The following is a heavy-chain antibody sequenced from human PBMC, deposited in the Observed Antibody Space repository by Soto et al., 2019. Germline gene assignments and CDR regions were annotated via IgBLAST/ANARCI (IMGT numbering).Heavy chain of an antibody. J-gene: IGHJ6*02. CDR1: GGSISSSSHY. CDR2: IYYSGST. CDR3: ASDLEKARHYFYYYGMDV. Sequence: SQCLALTSTVSGGSISSSSHYWGWIHHPPGNGLEWIVSIYYSGSTDDNPSLKSRVTISVDTSKNHFALELSSVAAADTAVYYCASDLEKARHYFYYYGMDVWGQGTTVTVSS. V-gene: IGHV4-39*02.